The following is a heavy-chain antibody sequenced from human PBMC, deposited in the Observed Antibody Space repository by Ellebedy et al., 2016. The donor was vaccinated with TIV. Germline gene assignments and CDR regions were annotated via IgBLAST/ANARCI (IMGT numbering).Heavy chain of an antibody. CDR1: GGSISSYY. J-gene: IGHJ4*02. CDR3: ARVGYYYGSGSYYHAPIDY. D-gene: IGHD3-10*01. V-gene: IGHV4-59*12. CDR2: IYYSGST. Sequence: GSLRLSCTVSGGSISSYYWSWIRQPPGKGLEWIGYIYYSGSTNYNPSLKSRVTVSVDTSKNQFSLKLSSVTAADTAVYYCARVGYYYGSGSYYHAPIDYWGQGTLVTVSS.